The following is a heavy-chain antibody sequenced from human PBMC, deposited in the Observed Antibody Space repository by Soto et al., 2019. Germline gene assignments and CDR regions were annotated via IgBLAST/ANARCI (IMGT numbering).Heavy chain of an antibody. CDR2: ISAYNGNT. V-gene: IGHV1-18*04. CDR3: ARVDVLRFLEWLI. J-gene: IGHJ4*02. CDR1: CYSFTNYG. Sequence: ASVKDSCKDACYSFTNYGISWVRQAPGQGLEWMGWISAYNGNTNYAQNLQGRVTMTTDTSTSTAYMELRSLRSDDTAVYYCARVDVLRFLEWLIWGQGTLVTVSS. D-gene: IGHD3-3*01.